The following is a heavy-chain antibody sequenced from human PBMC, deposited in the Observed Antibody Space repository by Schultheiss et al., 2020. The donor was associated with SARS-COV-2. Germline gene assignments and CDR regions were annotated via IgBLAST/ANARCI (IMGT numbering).Heavy chain of an antibody. Sequence: GGSLRLSCAASGFTFSSYSMSWVRQAPGKGLEWVSSISSSSSYIYYADSVKGRFTISRDNAKNSLYLQMNSLRAEDTAVYYCARDAAAGTWNDYWGQGTLVTVSS. CDR1: GFTFSSYS. D-gene: IGHD6-13*01. V-gene: IGHV3-21*01. J-gene: IGHJ4*02. CDR2: ISSSSSYI. CDR3: ARDAAAGTWNDY.